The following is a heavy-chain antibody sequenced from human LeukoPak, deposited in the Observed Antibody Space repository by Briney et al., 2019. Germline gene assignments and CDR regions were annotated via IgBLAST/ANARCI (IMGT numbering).Heavy chain of an antibody. V-gene: IGHV3-48*04. CDR3: AREVGAINY. CDR2: ISGSTSTI. D-gene: IGHD1-26*01. Sequence: GGSLRLSCAASGFTFSTYSMNWVRQAPGKGLEWVSYISGSTSTIYYADSVKGRFTISRDNAKNSLYLQMNSLRAEDTAVYYCAREVGAINYWGQGTLVTVSS. J-gene: IGHJ4*02. CDR1: GFTFSTYS.